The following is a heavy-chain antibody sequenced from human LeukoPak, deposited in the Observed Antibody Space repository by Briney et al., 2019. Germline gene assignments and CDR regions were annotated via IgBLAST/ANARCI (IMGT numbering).Heavy chain of an antibody. D-gene: IGHD6-13*01. CDR1: GYTLTELS. CDR3: AKTVIPYSSSWYYFDY. Sequence: ASVKVSCKVSGYTLTELSMHWVRQAPGKGLEWMGGFDPEDGETIYAQKFQGRGTMTEDTSTDTAYMELSSLRSDDTAVYYCAKTVIPYSSSWYYFDYWGQGTLVTVSS. J-gene: IGHJ4*02. CDR2: FDPEDGET. V-gene: IGHV1-24*01.